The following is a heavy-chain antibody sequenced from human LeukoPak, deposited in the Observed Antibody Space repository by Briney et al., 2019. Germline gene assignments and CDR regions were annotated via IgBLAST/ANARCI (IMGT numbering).Heavy chain of an antibody. V-gene: IGHV3-13*01. Sequence: PGGSLRLSCAASGFILSNHDMHWVRQATGKGLEWVSVIRTTDDTYYPGSVKGRFTISRENARNSLYLQMNSLRDEDTAVYYCAQVGPLYTVTTPSWAFDIWGQGTMVTVSS. CDR1: GFILSNHD. D-gene: IGHD4-17*01. J-gene: IGHJ3*02. CDR2: IRTTDDT. CDR3: AQVGPLYTVTTPSWAFDI.